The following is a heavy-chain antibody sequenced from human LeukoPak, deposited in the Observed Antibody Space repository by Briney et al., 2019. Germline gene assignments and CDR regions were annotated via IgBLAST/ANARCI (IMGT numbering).Heavy chain of an antibody. D-gene: IGHD3-10*01. CDR2: IYYSGST. CDR1: GGSISSSSYY. Sequence: SETLSLTCTVSGGSISSSSYYWGWIRQPPGKGLEGIGSIYYSGSTYYNPSLKSRVTISVDTSKNQFSLKLSSVTAADTAVYYCARIEGVIIRAFDYWGQGTLVTVSS. CDR3: ARIEGVIIRAFDY. V-gene: IGHV4-39*01. J-gene: IGHJ4*02.